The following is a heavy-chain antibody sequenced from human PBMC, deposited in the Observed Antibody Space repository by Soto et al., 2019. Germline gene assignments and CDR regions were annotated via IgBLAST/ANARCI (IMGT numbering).Heavy chain of an antibody. CDR2: ISGSGGST. J-gene: IGHJ6*02. D-gene: IGHD3-3*01. V-gene: IGHV3-23*01. CDR1: GFNFNNYA. Sequence: GGSLRLSCATSGFNFNNYAMSWVRQAPGRGLEWVSAISGSGGSTYYADSVKGRFTISRDNSKNTLYLQMNSLRAEDTAVYYCAKGVSGYQYYYYGMDVWGQGTTVTVSS. CDR3: AKGVSGYQYYYYGMDV.